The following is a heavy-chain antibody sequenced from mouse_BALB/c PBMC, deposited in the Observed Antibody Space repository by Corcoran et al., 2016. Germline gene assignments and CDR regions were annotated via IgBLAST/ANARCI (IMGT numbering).Heavy chain of an antibody. Sequence: EVQLQQSGAELVKPGASVKLSCTASGFNIKDTYMHWVKQRPEQGLEWIGRIDPANGNTKYDPKFQGKATIAADTSSNTAYLQLSSLTSEDTADYYCARWDWYFDVWGAGTTVTVSS. J-gene: IGHJ1*01. V-gene: IGHV14-3*02. CDR1: GFNIKDTY. CDR3: ARWDWYFDV. CDR2: IDPANGNT.